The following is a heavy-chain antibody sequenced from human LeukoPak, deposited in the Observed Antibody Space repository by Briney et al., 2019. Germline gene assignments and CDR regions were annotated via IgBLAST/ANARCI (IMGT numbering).Heavy chain of an antibody. Sequence: GGSLRLSCAASGFTVSSNYMSRVRQAPGKGLEWVSVIYSGGSTYYADSVKGRFTISRDNSKNTLYLQMNSLRAEDTAVYYCARAGYCRTTSCFDYYMDVWGKGITVTVSS. J-gene: IGHJ6*03. CDR2: IYSGGST. V-gene: IGHV3-53*01. CDR3: ARAGYCRTTSCFDYYMDV. D-gene: IGHD2-2*01. CDR1: GFTVSSNY.